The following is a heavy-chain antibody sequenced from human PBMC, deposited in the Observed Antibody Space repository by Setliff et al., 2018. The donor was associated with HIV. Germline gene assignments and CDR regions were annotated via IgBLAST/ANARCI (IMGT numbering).Heavy chain of an antibody. CDR2: IYYSGST. V-gene: IGHV4-39*01. J-gene: IGHJ5*02. CDR3: ARRSDWFDP. Sequence: KPSETLSLTCTVSGGSISSSSYYWGWIRQPPGKGLEWIGNIYYSGSTYYNPSLKSRVTISVDTSENQFSLRLNSVTAADTAVYFCARRSDWFDPWGQGTLVTVSS. CDR1: GGSISSSSYY.